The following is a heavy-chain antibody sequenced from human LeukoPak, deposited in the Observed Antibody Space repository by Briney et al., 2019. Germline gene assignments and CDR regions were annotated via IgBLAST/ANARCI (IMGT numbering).Heavy chain of an antibody. CDR2: INPSNGDT. CDR1: GYIFTAYY. J-gene: IGHJ1*01. CDR3: ARVLAGYKNTWYTSRFQY. Sequence: GASVKVSCKASGYIFTAYYIHWLRQAPGQGLEWMGYINPSNGDTHYAQKFRGRVTMTRDTSISTGYMDLSRLTSDDTAVYYCARVLAGYKNTWYTSRFQYWGQGTLVIVSS. D-gene: IGHD6-13*01. V-gene: IGHV1-2*02.